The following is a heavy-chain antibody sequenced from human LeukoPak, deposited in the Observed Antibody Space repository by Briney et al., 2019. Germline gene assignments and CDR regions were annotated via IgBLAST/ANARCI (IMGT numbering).Heavy chain of an antibody. CDR2: IHPGDSDT. V-gene: IGHV5-51*01. D-gene: IGHD5-12*01. CDR1: GYTFTSYW. CDR3: ARSPWNSYDY. J-gene: IGHJ4*02. Sequence: GESLKISCKGSGYTFTSYWIGWVRQMPGKGLEWMGIIHPGDSDTRYSPSFQGQVTISVDESISTVYLQWSSLKASDTAMYYCARSPWNSYDYWGQGTLVTVSS.